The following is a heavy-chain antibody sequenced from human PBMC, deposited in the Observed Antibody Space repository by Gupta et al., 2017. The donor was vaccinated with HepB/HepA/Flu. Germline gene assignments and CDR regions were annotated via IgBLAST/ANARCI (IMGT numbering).Heavy chain of an antibody. V-gene: IGHV4-59*08. Sequence: SLYGTVSGGSISSYYWSWIRQPPGKGLEWIGYINYSGSTNYNPSLKSRVTISVDTSKNQFSLKLSSVTAADTAVYYCARQVYDYVWGVPRAFDSWGQGTMVTVPS. CDR3: ARQVYDYVWGVPRAFDS. D-gene: IGHD3-16*01. CDR1: GGSISSYY. J-gene: IGHJ3*02. CDR2: INYSGST.